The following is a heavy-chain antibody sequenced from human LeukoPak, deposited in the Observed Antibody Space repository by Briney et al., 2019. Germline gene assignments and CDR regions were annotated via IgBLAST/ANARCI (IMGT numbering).Heavy chain of an antibody. Sequence: GGSLRLSCAASGFTFSSYWMSWVRQAPGKGLEWVANIKQDGSEKYYVDSVKGRFTISRDNAKNSLYLQMNSLRAEDTAVYYCAASLGYCSSTSCWRDAFDIWGQGTMVTVSS. J-gene: IGHJ3*02. V-gene: IGHV3-7*03. CDR2: IKQDGSEK. D-gene: IGHD2-2*01. CDR3: AASLGYCSSTSCWRDAFDI. CDR1: GFTFSSYW.